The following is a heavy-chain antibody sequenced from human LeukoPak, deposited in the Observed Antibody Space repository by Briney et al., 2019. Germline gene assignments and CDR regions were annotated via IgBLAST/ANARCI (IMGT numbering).Heavy chain of an antibody. J-gene: IGHJ3*02. V-gene: IGHV3-23*01. CDR1: GFTFSDYY. D-gene: IGHD7-27*01. CDR2: ISGSGGST. Sequence: GGSLRLSCAASGFTFSDYYMSWVRQAPGKGLEWVPAISGSGGSTYHADSVKGRFTISRDNSKNTLYLQMNSLRAEDTAVYYCALGLGAFDIWGQGTMVTVSS. CDR3: ALGLGAFDI.